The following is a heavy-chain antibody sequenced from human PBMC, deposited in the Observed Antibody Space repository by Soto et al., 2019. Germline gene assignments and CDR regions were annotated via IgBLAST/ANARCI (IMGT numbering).Heavy chain of an antibody. V-gene: IGHV3-48*02. CDR3: AIDSHFGSGMDV. D-gene: IGHD3-10*01. CDR2: ISSASHTI. Sequence: PGGSLRLSCVASRFTFSGYYMNWVRQAPGKGLEWLSYISSASHTIYYADSVKGRFTISRDNAKNSLYLQMNSLRDEDIVIYYCAIDSHFGSGMDVWCQGTTVTVSS. J-gene: IGHJ6*02. CDR1: RFTFSGYY.